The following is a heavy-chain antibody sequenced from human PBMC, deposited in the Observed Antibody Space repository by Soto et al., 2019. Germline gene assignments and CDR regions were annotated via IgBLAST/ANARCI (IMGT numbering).Heavy chain of an antibody. CDR2: IYHSGTT. J-gene: IGHJ4*02. Sequence: AETLSLTCTVSGYSINSGYYWGWVRQSPGKGLEWIGTIYHSGTTYYNPSLKSRVTISVDTSKNQFSLKLNSVTAADTAVYYCATLTPPCDYWGQGTLVTVSS. CDR1: GYSINSGYY. CDR3: ATLTPPCDY. V-gene: IGHV4-38-2*02. D-gene: IGHD3-9*01.